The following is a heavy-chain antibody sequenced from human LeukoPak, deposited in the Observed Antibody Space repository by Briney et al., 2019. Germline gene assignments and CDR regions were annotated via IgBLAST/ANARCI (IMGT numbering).Heavy chain of an antibody. V-gene: IGHV3-21*01. Sequence: GGSLRLSCAVSGFTVSGNYMNWVRQAPGKGLEWVSSITTSSTYTFYADSVKGRFTISRDNAKNSLYLQMNSLRAEDTAVYYCARDPYSGSYGDSYYYYMDVWGKGTTVTISS. J-gene: IGHJ6*03. D-gene: IGHD1-26*01. CDR1: GFTVSGNY. CDR3: ARDPYSGSYGDSYYYYMDV. CDR2: ITTSSTYT.